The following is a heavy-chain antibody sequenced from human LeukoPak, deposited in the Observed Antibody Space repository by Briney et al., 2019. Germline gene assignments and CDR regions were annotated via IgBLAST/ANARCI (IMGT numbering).Heavy chain of an antibody. Sequence: GGSLRLSCAASGFTFSSYGMHWVRQAPGKGLEWVAFIRYDGTNKFYGDSVKGRFTISRDNSKNTLDLQMNSLRTEDTAVYYCAKEDGYYDSCLWPWGQGTLVTVSS. CDR3: AKEDGYYDSCLWP. V-gene: IGHV3-30*02. CDR2: IRYDGTNK. J-gene: IGHJ5*02. CDR1: GFTFSSYG. D-gene: IGHD3-22*01.